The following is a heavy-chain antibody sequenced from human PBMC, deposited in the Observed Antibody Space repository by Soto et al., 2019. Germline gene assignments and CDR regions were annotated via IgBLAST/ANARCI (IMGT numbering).Heavy chain of an antibody. CDR2: IYYSGSI. D-gene: IGHD6-19*01. CDR3: ARQSSGWYNWFDP. V-gene: IGHV4-39*01. CDR1: GGSISISSYY. Sequence: SDTLSLTCSVSGGSISISSYYWGWILHPPGKGLEWIGSIYYSGSIYYNPSLKSRVTISVDTSKNQFSLKLSSVTAAETAVYYCARQSSGWYNWFDPWGQGTLVTVSS. J-gene: IGHJ5*02.